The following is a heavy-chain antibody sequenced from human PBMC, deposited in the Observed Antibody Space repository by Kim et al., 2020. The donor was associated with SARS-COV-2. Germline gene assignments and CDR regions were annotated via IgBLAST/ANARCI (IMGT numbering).Heavy chain of an antibody. CDR1: GFTFSSYG. D-gene: IGHD3-9*01. CDR2: ISYDGSNK. V-gene: IGHV3-30*18. J-gene: IGHJ6*02. CDR3: AKDRGRRYFDWSRYYYYGMDV. Sequence: GGSLRLSCAASGFTFSSYGMHWVRQAPGKGLEWVAVISYDGSNKYYADSVKGRFTISRDNSKNTLYLQMNSLRAEDTAVYYCAKDRGRRYFDWSRYYYYGMDVWGQGTTVTVSS.